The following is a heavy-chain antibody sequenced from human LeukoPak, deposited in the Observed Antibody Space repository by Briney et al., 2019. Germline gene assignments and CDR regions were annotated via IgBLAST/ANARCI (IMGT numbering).Heavy chain of an antibody. J-gene: IGHJ4*02. Sequence: GGSLRLSCVASGFTFSGHAMNWVRQAPGKGLEWVSGISGGGGSTYYADSEKGRLTISRDNSKNTLFLQMDSLRAEDTAIYYCAKDNGWLDYFFDSWGQGTRVTVSS. CDR3: AKDNGWLDYFFDS. CDR2: ISGGGGST. CDR1: GFTFSGHA. D-gene: IGHD6-19*01. V-gene: IGHV3-23*01.